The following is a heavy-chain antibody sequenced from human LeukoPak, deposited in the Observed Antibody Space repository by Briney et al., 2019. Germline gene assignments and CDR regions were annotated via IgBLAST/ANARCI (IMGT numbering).Heavy chain of an antibody. CDR3: ARGPTGYSSGWYEWFDP. CDR2: IYYSGST. Sequence: TSETLSLTCTVSGGSISSSSYCWGWIRQPPGKGREWIGRIYYSGSTYYNPSLKSRVTISVDTSKNQFSLKLSSVTAADTAVYYCARGPTGYSSGWYEWFDPWGQGTLVTVSS. D-gene: IGHD6-19*01. J-gene: IGHJ5*02. V-gene: IGHV4-39*07. CDR1: GGSISSSSYC.